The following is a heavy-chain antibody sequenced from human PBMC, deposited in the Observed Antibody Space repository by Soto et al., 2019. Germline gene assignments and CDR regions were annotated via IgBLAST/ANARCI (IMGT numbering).Heavy chain of an antibody. J-gene: IGHJ4*02. V-gene: IGHV3-30*18. CDR2: ISYDGSNQ. CDR1: GLTFNIYG. CDR3: AKDQASGQGSFDS. Sequence: PGGSLRLSCAASGLTFNIYGMHWVRQAPDKGLEWVALISYDGSNQYYADPVKGRFTISRDNSKNTLFLQMNSLRADDTAVYYCAKDQASGQGSFDSWGQGTLVTVSS.